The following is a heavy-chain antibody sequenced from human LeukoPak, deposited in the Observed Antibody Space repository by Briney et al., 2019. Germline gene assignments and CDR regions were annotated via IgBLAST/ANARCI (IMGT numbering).Heavy chain of an antibody. V-gene: IGHV4-59*01. CDR1: GGSISSYY. CDR2: IYYSGST. CDR3: ARDGGSCSFDY. D-gene: IGHD2-15*01. J-gene: IGHJ4*02. Sequence: PETLSLTCTVSGGSISSYYWSWIRQPPGKGLEWIGYIYYSGSTNYNPSLKSRVTISVDTSKNQFSLKLSSVTAADTAVYYCARDGGSCSFDYWGQGTLVTVSS.